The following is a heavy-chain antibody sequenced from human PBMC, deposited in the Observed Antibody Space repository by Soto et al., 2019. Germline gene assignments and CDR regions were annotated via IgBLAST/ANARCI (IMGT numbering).Heavy chain of an antibody. CDR1: GGSISSSNW. V-gene: IGHV4-4*02. D-gene: IGHD3-22*01. J-gene: IGHJ4*02. Sequence: SETLSLTCAVSGGSISSSNWWSWVRQPPGKGLEWIGEIYHSGSTNYNPSLKSRVTISVDKSKNQFSLKLSSVTAADTAVYYCARADDSSGYYFDYWGQGTLVTVSS. CDR3: ARADDSSGYYFDY. CDR2: IYHSGST.